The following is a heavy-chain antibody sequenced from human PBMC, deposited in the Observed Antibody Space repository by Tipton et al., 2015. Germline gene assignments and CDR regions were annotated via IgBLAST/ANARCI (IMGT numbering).Heavy chain of an antibody. D-gene: IGHD3-9*01. V-gene: IGHV4-59*01. CDR1: GGSMSDYY. CDR3: ACQDYDSLTRDYQTVDY. Sequence: TLSLTCTVSGGSMSDYYWNWIRQSPGKGLEWIGYIRNSKYTFYNPSLESRVTISVHTSKTQFSLKLIFVTAADTAVYHCACQDYDSLTRDYQTVDYWGQGTLVTVSS. J-gene: IGHJ4*02. CDR2: IRNSKYT.